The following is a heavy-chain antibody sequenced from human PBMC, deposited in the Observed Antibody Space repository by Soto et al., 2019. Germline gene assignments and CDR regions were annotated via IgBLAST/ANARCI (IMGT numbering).Heavy chain of an antibody. V-gene: IGHV3-23*01. CDR2: ISGSGGST. CDR1: GFTFSSYA. Sequence: LRLSCAASGFTFSSYAMSWVRQAPGKGLEWVSAISGSGGSTYYADSVKGRFTISRDNSKNTLYLQMNSLRAEDTAVYYCAKDLDDYYGMDVWGQGTTVTVSS. J-gene: IGHJ6*02. CDR3: AKDLDDYYGMDV.